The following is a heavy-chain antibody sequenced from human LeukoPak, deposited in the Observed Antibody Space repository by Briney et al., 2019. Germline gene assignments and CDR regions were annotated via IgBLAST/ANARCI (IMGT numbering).Heavy chain of an antibody. CDR1: GFTFSSYW. Sequence: QPGGSLRLSCAASGFTFSSYWMSWVRQAPGKGLEWVANIKQDGSDKYYVDSVKGRFTISRDNSKNTLYLQMNSLRAEDTAVYYCARDHDYYASGSSKFDPWGQGTLVTVSS. J-gene: IGHJ5*02. CDR2: IKQDGSDK. D-gene: IGHD3-10*01. V-gene: IGHV3-7*01. CDR3: ARDHDYYASGSSKFDP.